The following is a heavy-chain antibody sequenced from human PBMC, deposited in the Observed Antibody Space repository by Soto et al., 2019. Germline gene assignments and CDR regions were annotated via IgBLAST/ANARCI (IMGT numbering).Heavy chain of an antibody. Sequence: ASVKVSCKASGYTFTTYGLTWVRQAPGQGLEWMGWISAKNGNTKYAQKFQDRVTMTRETSTSTAYMELTSLKSDDTAVYYCVREAYGDQHDYWGQGALVTSPQ. CDR1: GYTFTTYG. V-gene: IGHV1-18*01. CDR2: ISAKNGNT. CDR3: VREAYGDQHDY. J-gene: IGHJ4*02. D-gene: IGHD4-17*01.